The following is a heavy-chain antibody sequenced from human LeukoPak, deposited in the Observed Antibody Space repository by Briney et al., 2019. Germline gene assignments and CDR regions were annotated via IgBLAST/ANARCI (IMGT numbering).Heavy chain of an antibody. CDR3: AREGSGYYTYYFDY. J-gene: IGHJ4*02. D-gene: IGHD3-22*01. CDR1: GFTFSSYG. Sequence: GRSLRLSCAASGFTFSSYGMHWVRQAPGKGLEWVAVIWYDGSNKYYADSVKGRFTISRDNSKNTLYLQMNSLRAEDTAVYYSAREGSGYYTYYFDYWGQGTLVTVSS. V-gene: IGHV3-33*01. CDR2: IWYDGSNK.